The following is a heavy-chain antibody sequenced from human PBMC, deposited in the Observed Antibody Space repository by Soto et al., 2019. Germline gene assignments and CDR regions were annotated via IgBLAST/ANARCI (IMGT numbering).Heavy chain of an antibody. D-gene: IGHD3-10*01. CDR2: LNADGSTK. CDR3: ASDPYYGAIDY. Sequence: EVELVESGGGLVQPGGSLRLSCVASGFSFRSYWMSWVRQVPGRGLEWVAPLNADGSTKAYVDAVKGRVTISRDNAKNSLYLQMNSLRVEDTAVYYCASDPYYGAIDYWGQGTLGTVSS. V-gene: IGHV3-7*01. J-gene: IGHJ4*02. CDR1: GFSFRSYW.